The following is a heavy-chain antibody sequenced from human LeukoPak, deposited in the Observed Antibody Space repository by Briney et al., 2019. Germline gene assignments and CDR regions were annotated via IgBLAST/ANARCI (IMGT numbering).Heavy chain of an antibody. CDR2: IYTSGST. D-gene: IGHD3-22*01. CDR1: GGSISSGSYY. Sequence: SQTLSLTCTVSGGSISSGSYYWSWIRQPAGKGLEWIGRIYTSGSTNYNPSLKSRVTISVDTSKKQFSLKLNSVTAADTAVYYCAREKIGYYDSSGRGWFDPWGQGTLVTVSS. CDR3: AREKIGYYDSSGRGWFDP. J-gene: IGHJ5*02. V-gene: IGHV4-61*02.